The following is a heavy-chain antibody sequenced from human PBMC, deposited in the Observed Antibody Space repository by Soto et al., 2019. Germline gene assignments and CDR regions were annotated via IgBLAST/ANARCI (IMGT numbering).Heavy chain of an antibody. CDR1: GFTVSSIY. CDR3: AREVGLYSSGWYN. D-gene: IGHD6-19*01. CDR2: IYSGGST. J-gene: IGHJ4*02. V-gene: IGHV3-66*01. Sequence: GGSLRLSCAASGFTVSSIYMSWVRQAPGKGLEWVSVIYSGGSTYYADSVKGRFTISRDNSKNTLYLQMNSLRAEDTAVYYCAREVGLYSSGWYNWGQGTLVTVSS.